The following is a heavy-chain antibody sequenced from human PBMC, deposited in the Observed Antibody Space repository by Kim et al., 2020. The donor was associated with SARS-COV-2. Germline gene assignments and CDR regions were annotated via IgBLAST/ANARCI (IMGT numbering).Heavy chain of an antibody. V-gene: IGHV4-4*07. CDR3: ARGHVDTAMVDYYYYGMDV. J-gene: IGHJ6*02. Sequence: SETLSLTCTVSGGSISSYYWSWIRQPAGKGLEWIGRIYTSGSTNYNPSLKSRVTMSVDTSKNQFSLKLSSVTAADTAVYYCARGHVDTAMVDYYYYGMDVWGQGTTVTVSS. D-gene: IGHD5-18*01. CDR1: GGSISSYY. CDR2: IYTSGST.